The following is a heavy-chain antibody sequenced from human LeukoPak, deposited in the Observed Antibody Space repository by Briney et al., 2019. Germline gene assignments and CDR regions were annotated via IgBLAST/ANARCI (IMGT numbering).Heavy chain of an antibody. Sequence: PGGSLRLSCAASGFTFSVYSMNWVRQAPGKGLEWISYIISSGNSICYADSVRGRFTISRDSAKNSLYLQMNSLRAEDTAVYYCARDRNYAFDYWGQGTLVTVSS. V-gene: IGHV3-48*01. CDR1: GFTFSVYS. CDR2: IISSGNSI. D-gene: IGHD4-11*01. CDR3: ARDRNYAFDY. J-gene: IGHJ4*02.